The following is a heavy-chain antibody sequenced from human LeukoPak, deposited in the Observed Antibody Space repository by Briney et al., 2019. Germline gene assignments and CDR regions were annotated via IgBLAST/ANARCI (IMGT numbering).Heavy chain of an antibody. V-gene: IGHV3-21*01. CDR1: GFTFSSYS. J-gene: IGHJ3*02. Sequence: GGSLRLSCAASGFTFSSYSMNWVRQAPGKGLEWVSSISSSSSYIYYADSVKGRFTISRDNAKNSLYLQMNSLRAEDTAVYYCARGKGRVGATGGDAFDIWGQGTMVTVSS. CDR3: ARGKGRVGATGGDAFDI. CDR2: ISSSSSYI. D-gene: IGHD1-26*01.